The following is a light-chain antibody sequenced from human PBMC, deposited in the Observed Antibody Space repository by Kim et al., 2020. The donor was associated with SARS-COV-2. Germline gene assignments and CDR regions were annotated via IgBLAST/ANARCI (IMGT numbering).Light chain of an antibody. Sequence: QSVLTQPASVSGSPGQSITISCTGTNSDVGHYNYVSWYQHHPDNAPKLMIFNVSERPSGVSNRFSASKSGNTASLTISGLQAEDEADYYCFSYTNTNTWVFGGGTQLTVL. CDR2: NVS. CDR1: NSDVGHYNY. V-gene: IGLV2-14*03. J-gene: IGLJ2*01. CDR3: FSYTNTNTWV.